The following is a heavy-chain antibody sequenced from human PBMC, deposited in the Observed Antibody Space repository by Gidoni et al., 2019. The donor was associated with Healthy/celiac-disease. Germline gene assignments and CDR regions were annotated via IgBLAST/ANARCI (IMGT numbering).Heavy chain of an antibody. CDR1: GLTVSSNY. CDR3: ARNPGSSGWYSGGAFDI. CDR2: IYSGGST. J-gene: IGHJ3*02. D-gene: IGHD6-19*01. Sequence: EVQLVESGGGLIQPGGSLRPSCAASGLTVSSNYMSWVRQAPGKDLEWVSVIYSGGSTYYADSVKGRFTISRDNSKNTLYLQMNSLRAEDTAVYYCARNPGSSGWYSGGAFDIWGQGTMVTVSS. V-gene: IGHV3-53*01.